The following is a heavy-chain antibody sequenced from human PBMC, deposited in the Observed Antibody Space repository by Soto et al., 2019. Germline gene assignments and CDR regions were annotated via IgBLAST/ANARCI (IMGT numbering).Heavy chain of an antibody. Sequence: SVKVSCKASGGTFSSYAISWVRQAPGQGLEWMGGIIPIFGTANYAQKFQGRVTITADESTSTAYMELSSLRSEDTAVYYCARAYYYDSSGRGMMAFDIWGQAPTGTVSS. V-gene: IGHV1-69*13. D-gene: IGHD3-22*01. CDR2: IIPIFGTA. J-gene: IGHJ3*02. CDR1: GGTFSSYA. CDR3: ARAYYYDSSGRGMMAFDI.